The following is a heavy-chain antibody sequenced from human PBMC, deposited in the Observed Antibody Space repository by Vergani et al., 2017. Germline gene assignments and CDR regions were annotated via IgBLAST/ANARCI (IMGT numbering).Heavy chain of an antibody. CDR2: INPSGGST. CDR1: GYTFTSYY. Sequence: QVQLVQSGAEVKKPGASVKVSCKASGYTFTSYYMHWVRQAPGQGLEWMGIINPSGGSTSYAQKFQGRVTITADESTSTAYMELSSLRSEDTAVYYCARGGITIFGVANYYYYYMDVWGKGTTVTVSS. CDR3: ARGGITIFGVANYYYYYMDV. J-gene: IGHJ6*03. D-gene: IGHD3-3*01. V-gene: IGHV1-46*01.